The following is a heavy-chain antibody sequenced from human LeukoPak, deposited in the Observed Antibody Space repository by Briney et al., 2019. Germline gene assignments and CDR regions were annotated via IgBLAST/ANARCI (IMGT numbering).Heavy chain of an antibody. CDR1: GFTFSSYV. CDR2: ITGSGGRT. V-gene: IGHV3-23*01. D-gene: IGHD5-12*01. Sequence: GGSLRLSCAASGFTFSSYVMSWVRGAPGKGLEGVSTITGSGGRTYYADSVKGRCTIPRDNSKNTLYLQMNSLRAQHTPVYYCAKARLVPTHFDSWGQGTLVTVSS. J-gene: IGHJ4*02. CDR3: AKARLVPTHFDS.